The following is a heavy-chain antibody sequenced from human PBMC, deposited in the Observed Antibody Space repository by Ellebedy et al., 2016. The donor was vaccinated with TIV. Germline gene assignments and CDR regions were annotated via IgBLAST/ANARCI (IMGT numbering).Heavy chain of an antibody. V-gene: IGHV3-9*01. CDR1: GFTFADYA. D-gene: IGHD4-17*01. J-gene: IGHJ4*02. Sequence: PGGSLRLSCAASGFTFADYAMHWVRQVPGKGLEWVSSISWNGGGIAYAYSVKGRFTISRDNAKNSLYLQMNSLRVEDSAFYFCAKNLTHDTVTPFVYWGQGALVTVSS. CDR3: AKNLTHDTVTPFVY. CDR2: ISWNGGGI.